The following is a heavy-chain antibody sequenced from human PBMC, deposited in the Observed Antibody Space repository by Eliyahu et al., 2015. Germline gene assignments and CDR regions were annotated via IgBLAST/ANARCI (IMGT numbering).Heavy chain of an antibody. J-gene: IGHJ4*02. CDR1: GXTFXSXA. V-gene: IGHV3-23*01. D-gene: IGHD4-23*01. CDR2: ISGSGGST. Sequence: EVQLLESGGGLVQPGGSLRXSCAAXGXTFXSXAXSWVRQAPGKGLEWVSAISGSGGSTYYADSVKGRFTISRDNSKNTLYLQMNSLRAEDTAVYYCANVEINSRWYWGQGTLVTVSS. CDR3: ANVEINSRWY.